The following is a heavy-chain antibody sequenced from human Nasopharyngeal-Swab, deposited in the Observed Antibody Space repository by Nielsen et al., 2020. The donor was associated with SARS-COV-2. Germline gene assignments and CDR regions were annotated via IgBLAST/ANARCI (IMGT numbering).Heavy chain of an antibody. J-gene: IGHJ5*02. CDR2: INTNTGNP. Sequence: WVRQAPGQGLEWMGWINTNTGNPTYAQGFTGRFVFSLDTSVSTAYLQISSLKAEDTAVYYCARDQDYSSSPSTWFDPWGQGTLVTVSS. CDR3: ARDQDYSSSPSTWFDP. D-gene: IGHD6-6*01. V-gene: IGHV7-4-1*02.